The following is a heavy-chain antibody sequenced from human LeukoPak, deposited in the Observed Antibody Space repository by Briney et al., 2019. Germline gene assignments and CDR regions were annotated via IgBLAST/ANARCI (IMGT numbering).Heavy chain of an antibody. CDR2: IYYSGST. D-gene: IGHD6-13*01. Sequence: SETLSPTCTVSGGSISIGGYYWSWIRQHPGKGLEWIGYIYYSGSTYYNPSLKSRVTISVDTSKNQFSLKLSSVTAADTAVYYCARDGIAAAGTGAFDIWGQGTMVTVSS. J-gene: IGHJ3*02. CDR1: GGSISIGGYY. V-gene: IGHV4-31*03. CDR3: ARDGIAAAGTGAFDI.